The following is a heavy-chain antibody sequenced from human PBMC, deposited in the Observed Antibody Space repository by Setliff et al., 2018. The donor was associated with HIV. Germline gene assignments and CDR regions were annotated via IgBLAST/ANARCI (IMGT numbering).Heavy chain of an antibody. CDR1: GGSISNFY. Sequence: PSETLSLTCSVSGGSISNFYWSWIRQPPGKGLEWVGHIYSTGDTNYNPSLKSRVTLSADTSKNQLSLSLTSVAAEDTAVYYGARVRLTMIMMVDYFDQWGQGTLVTVSS. CDR2: IYSTGDT. V-gene: IGHV4-4*07. CDR3: ARVRLTMIMMVDYFDQ. J-gene: IGHJ4*02. D-gene: IGHD3-22*01.